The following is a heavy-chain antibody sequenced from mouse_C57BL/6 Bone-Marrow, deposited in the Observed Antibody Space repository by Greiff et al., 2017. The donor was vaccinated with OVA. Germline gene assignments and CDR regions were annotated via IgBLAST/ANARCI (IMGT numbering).Heavy chain of an antibody. V-gene: IGHV5-4*01. CDR3: ASIYWYFDV. CDR1: GFTFSSYA. Sequence: EVQLVESGGGLVKPGGSLKLSCAASGFTFSSYAMSWVRQTPEKRLEWVATISDGGSYTYYPDNVKGRFTISRDNAKNNQYLQMSHLKSEDTAMYYCASIYWYFDVWGTGTTVTVSS. J-gene: IGHJ1*03. CDR2: ISDGGSYT.